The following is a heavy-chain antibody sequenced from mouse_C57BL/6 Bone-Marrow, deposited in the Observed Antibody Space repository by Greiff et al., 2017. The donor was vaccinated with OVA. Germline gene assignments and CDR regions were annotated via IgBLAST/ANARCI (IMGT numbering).Heavy chain of an antibody. V-gene: IGHV1-81*01. D-gene: IGHD2-4*01. CDR1: GYTFTSYG. CDR3: AFRLRLAMDY. J-gene: IGHJ4*01. Sequence: VQLVESGAELARPGASVKLSCKASGYTFTSYGISWVKQRTGQGLEWIGEIYPRSGNTYYNEKFKGKATLTADKSSSTAYMELRSLTSEDSAVYFCAFRLRLAMDYWGQGTSVTVSS. CDR2: IYPRSGNT.